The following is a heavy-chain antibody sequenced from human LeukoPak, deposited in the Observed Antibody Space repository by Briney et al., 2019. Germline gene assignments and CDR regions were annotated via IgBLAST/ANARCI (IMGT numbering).Heavy chain of an antibody. V-gene: IGHV1-18*01. J-gene: IGHJ6*03. D-gene: IGHD6-13*01. CDR1: GYTFTSYG. Sequence: ASVKVSCKASGYTFTSYGISWVRQAPGQGLEWMGWISAYNGDTNYAQKLQGRVTMTTDTSTSTAYMELRSLRSDDTAVYYCARVIAAPILYYYMDVWGKGTTVTVSS. CDR3: ARVIAAPILYYYMDV. CDR2: ISAYNGDT.